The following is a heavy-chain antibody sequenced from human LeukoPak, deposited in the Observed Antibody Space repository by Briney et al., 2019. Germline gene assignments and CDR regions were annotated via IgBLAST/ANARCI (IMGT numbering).Heavy chain of an antibody. Sequence: PSETLSLTCAVYGGSFSGYYWSWIRQPPGKGLEWIGEINHSGSTNYNPSLKSRVTISVDTSKNQFSLKLSSVTAADTAVYYCARDFSSSSGWFDYWGQGTLVTVSS. CDR3: ARDFSSSSGWFDY. CDR1: GGSFSGYY. D-gene: IGHD6-6*01. V-gene: IGHV4-34*01. J-gene: IGHJ4*02. CDR2: INHSGST.